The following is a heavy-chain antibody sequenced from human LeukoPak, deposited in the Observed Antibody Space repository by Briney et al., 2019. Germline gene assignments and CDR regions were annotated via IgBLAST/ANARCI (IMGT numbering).Heavy chain of an antibody. CDR1: GFSSSNYN. J-gene: IGHJ4*02. CDR3: ARVSARTHDSGIFRGCHVES. D-gene: IGHD3-3*01. Sequence: GGSLRLSCSASGFSSSNYNWHGGRQTPRKGLEWVSSISHTVTYIYYADSVKGRFTISRDNAKNSLFLQMNSLKCKDTGVYYGARVSARTHDSGIFRGCHVESWGQGTLVSVSS. CDR2: ISHTVTYI. V-gene: IGHV3-21*01.